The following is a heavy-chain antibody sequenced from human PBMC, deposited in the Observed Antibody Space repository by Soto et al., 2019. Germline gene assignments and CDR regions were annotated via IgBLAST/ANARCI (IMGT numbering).Heavy chain of an antibody. V-gene: IGHV3-30*18. Sequence: GGSLRLSCAASGFTFADYGMYWIRQAPGKGLEWVAVISYDGSDKYYADIVKGRFTNTKNHSKNPLFLQLSSLRAEDTAVYYCAKAYDAYFLDYWGEGTLVTVSS. J-gene: IGHJ4*02. CDR1: GFTFADYG. D-gene: IGHD3-22*01. CDR2: ISYDGSDK. CDR3: AKAYDAYFLDY.